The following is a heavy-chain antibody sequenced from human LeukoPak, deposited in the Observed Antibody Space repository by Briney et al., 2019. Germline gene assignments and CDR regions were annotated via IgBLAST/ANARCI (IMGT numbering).Heavy chain of an antibody. CDR2: ISNSGST. J-gene: IGHJ4*02. D-gene: IGHD3-22*01. CDR3: VRGGHYDSSGYSNPLDFDY. V-gene: IGHV4-59*12. CDR1: GGSISGYY. Sequence: SETLSLTCTVSGGSISGYYWSWIRQPPGKGLEWIGYISNSGSTNYNPSLKSRVTISVDTSKNQFSLKLSSVTAADTAVYYCVRGGHYDSSGYSNPLDFDYWGQGTLVTVSS.